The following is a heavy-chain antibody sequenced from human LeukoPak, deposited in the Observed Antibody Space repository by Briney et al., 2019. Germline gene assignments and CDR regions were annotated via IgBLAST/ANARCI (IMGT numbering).Heavy chain of an antibody. V-gene: IGHV1-69*05. CDR2: INPIFGTA. CDR3: ASYSSSPGGYYYYYMDV. J-gene: IGHJ6*03. D-gene: IGHD6-6*01. CDR1: GGTFTSYA. Sequence: ASVKVSCKASGGTFTSYAISWVRQAPGQGREWMGGINPIFGTANYAQKFQGRVTITTDESTSTAYMELSSLRSEDTAVYYCASYSSSPGGYYYYYMDVWGKGTPVTVSS.